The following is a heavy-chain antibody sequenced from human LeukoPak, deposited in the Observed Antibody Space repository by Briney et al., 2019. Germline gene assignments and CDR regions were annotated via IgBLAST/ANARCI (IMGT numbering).Heavy chain of an antibody. CDR3: AKDMRAMVRGVPDY. Sequence: HPGGSLRLSCAASEFIFSSYSMNWVRQTPGKGLEWVSGISWNSGSIGYADSVKGRFTISRDNAKNSLYLQMNSLRAEDTALYYCAKDMRAMVRGVPDYWGQGTLVTVSS. D-gene: IGHD3-10*01. CDR2: ISWNSGSI. CDR1: EFIFSSYS. J-gene: IGHJ4*02. V-gene: IGHV3-9*01.